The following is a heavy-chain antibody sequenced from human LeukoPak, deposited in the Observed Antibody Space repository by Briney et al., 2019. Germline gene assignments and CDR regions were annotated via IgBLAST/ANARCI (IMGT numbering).Heavy chain of an antibody. V-gene: IGHV4-59*01. Sequence: KPSETLSLTCTVSGGSISSYYWSWIRQPPGKGLEWMVYIYYSGSTNYNPSLKSRVTISVDTSKNQFSLKLSSVTAADTAVYYCARVSGSYDYYYMDVWGKGTTVTVSS. J-gene: IGHJ6*03. CDR1: GGSISSYY. CDR2: IYYSGST. CDR3: ARVSGSYDYYYMDV. D-gene: IGHD1-26*01.